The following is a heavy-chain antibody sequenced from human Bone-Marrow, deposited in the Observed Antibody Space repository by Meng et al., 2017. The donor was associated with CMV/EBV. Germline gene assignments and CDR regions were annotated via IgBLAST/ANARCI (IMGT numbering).Heavy chain of an antibody. D-gene: IGHD2-2*02. Sequence: ASVKVSCKASGYTFTGYYMHWVRQAPGQGLEWMGIINPSGGSTSYAQKFQGRVTMTRDTSTSTVYMELSSLRSEDTAVYYCARDLGYCSSTSCYMGIDYWGQGTLVTVSS. J-gene: IGHJ4*02. CDR2: INPSGGST. CDR3: ARDLGYCSSTSCYMGIDY. V-gene: IGHV1-46*01. CDR1: GYTFTGYY.